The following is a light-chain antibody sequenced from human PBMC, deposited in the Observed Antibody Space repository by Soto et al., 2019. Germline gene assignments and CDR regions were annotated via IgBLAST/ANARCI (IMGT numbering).Light chain of an antibody. CDR3: QESYSHLWGA. CDR2: GAS. Sequence: DIQMTQSPSSLSASVGDRVTITCRTSQSINTYLNWYQQKPGKAPKVLIYGASTLKSGVPLRFSGSGSGTDFTLTISSLEPEDFATYFCQESYSHLWGACGQGTKGDIK. V-gene: IGKV1-39*01. J-gene: IGKJ1*01. CDR1: QSINTY.